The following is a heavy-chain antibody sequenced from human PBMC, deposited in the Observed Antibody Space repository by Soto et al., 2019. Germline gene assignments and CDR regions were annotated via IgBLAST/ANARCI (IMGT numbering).Heavy chain of an antibody. CDR2: VYYSGSS. D-gene: IGHD2-2*01. J-gene: IGHJ5*02. CDR1: GDSSSGGASF. Sequence: SETLSLTCTVSGDSSSGGASFWSWIRQPPGKGLEWIANVYYSGSSYYNPSLKSRLTISVDTTKNQFSLQLKSMTAADTAVYYCAKLSCTSSTCYFPGWFDPWGQGTLVTVS. CDR3: AKLSCTSSTCYFPGWFDP. V-gene: IGHV4-31*03.